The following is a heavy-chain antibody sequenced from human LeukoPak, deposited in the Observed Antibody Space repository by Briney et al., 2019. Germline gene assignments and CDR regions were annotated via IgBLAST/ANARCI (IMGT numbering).Heavy chain of an antibody. CDR1: GGSISSYY. V-gene: IGHV4-59*01. Sequence: SETLSLTCTVSGGSISSYYWSWIRQPPGKGLEWIGYIYYSGSTNYNPSLKSRVTISVDTSNDQFSLKLSSVTAADTAVDYCARDRSFVPYGGYGWFDPWGQGTLVTVSS. CDR3: ARDRSFVPYGGYGWFDP. D-gene: IGHD4-17*01. J-gene: IGHJ5*02. CDR2: IYYSGST.